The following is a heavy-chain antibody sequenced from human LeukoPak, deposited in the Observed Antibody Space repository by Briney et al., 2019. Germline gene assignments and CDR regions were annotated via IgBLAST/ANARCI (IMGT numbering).Heavy chain of an antibody. CDR2: ISSSSSYI. J-gene: IGHJ4*02. V-gene: IGHV3-21*01. CDR3: ARNYYGSGSPSGYFDY. D-gene: IGHD3-10*01. CDR1: GFTFSSYW. Sequence: GGSLRLSCAASGFTFSSYWMSWVRQAPGKGLEWVSSISSSSSYIYYADSVKGRFTISRDNAKNSLYLQMNSLRAEDTAVYYCARNYYGSGSPSGYFDYWGQGTLVTVSS.